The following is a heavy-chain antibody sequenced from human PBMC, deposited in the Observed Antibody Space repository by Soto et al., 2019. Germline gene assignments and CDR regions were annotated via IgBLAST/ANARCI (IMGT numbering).Heavy chain of an antibody. Sequence: SETLSLTCTVSGGSISNYYWSWIRQPPGKGLQWIGYIFSSGSTNYNPSLQNRVTISIDTSKNQVSLKVNSVTAADTAVYYCARDHPHSYGVYYFDYWGQGTPVTVSS. J-gene: IGHJ4*02. CDR2: IFSSGST. CDR3: ARDHPHSYGVYYFDY. D-gene: IGHD5-18*01. CDR1: GGSISNYY. V-gene: IGHV4-59*01.